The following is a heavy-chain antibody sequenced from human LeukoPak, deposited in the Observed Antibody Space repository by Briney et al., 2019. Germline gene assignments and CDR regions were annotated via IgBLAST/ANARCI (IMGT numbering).Heavy chain of an antibody. J-gene: IGHJ4*02. CDR3: ARALRDGYNYYFDY. Sequence: SETLSLTCTVSGGSISSSSNYYWGWIRQPPGKGLEWIGNIYYSGSTYYNPSLKSRVTISVDTSKNQFSLKLSSVTAADTAVYYCARALRDGYNYYFDYWGQGTLVTVSS. V-gene: IGHV4-39*01. D-gene: IGHD5-24*01. CDR1: GGSISSSSNYY. CDR2: IYYSGST.